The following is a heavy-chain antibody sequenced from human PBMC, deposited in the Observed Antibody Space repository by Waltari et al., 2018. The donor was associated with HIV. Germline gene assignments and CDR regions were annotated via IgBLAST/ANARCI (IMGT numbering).Heavy chain of an antibody. J-gene: IGHJ6*02. CDR3: VRGGGSWLYDMYYYQGLDV. CDR2: ISAYDGNK. Sequence: VQLVQSGPEMRKPGASVKISCRASGFTFTNYVFSWVRQAPGKGLEWLGWISAYDGNKDSAKKVKGRITLTIDTSTTTAYLEVRGLRSDDTAIYHCVRGGGSWLYDMYYYQGLDVWGQGTTVIVSS. D-gene: IGHD2-8*01. CDR1: GFTFTNYV. V-gene: IGHV1-18*01.